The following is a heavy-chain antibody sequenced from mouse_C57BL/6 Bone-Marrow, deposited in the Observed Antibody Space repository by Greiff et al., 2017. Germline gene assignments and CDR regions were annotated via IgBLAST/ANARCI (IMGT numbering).Heavy chain of an antibody. V-gene: IGHV1-64*01. D-gene: IGHD3-2*02. CDR2: IHPNSGST. J-gene: IGHJ2*01. CDR3: ARSAHATTVYYFDD. Sequence: QVQLQQPGAELVKPGASVKLSCKASGYTFTSYWMHWVKQRPGQGLEWIGMIHPNSGSTNYNEKFKSKATLTVDKSSSTAYMQLRSLTSEDSAVYYCARSAHATTVYYFDDWGQGTTLTVSS. CDR1: GYTFTSYW.